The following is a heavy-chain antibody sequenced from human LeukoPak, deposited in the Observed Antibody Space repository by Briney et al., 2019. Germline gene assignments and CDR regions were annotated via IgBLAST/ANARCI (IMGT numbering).Heavy chain of an antibody. J-gene: IGHJ4*02. Sequence: GGSLRLSCAASGFTVSSNYMSWVRQAPGKGLEWVSVIYSSGTTYYADSVKGRFTISRDDSKNTLYLEMNSLRSEDTAVYYCARGRSGWYFLANGGQGTVFTGPS. V-gene: IGHV3-53*01. D-gene: IGHD6-19*01. CDR2: IYSSGTT. CDR3: ARGRSGWYFLAN. CDR1: GFTVSSNY.